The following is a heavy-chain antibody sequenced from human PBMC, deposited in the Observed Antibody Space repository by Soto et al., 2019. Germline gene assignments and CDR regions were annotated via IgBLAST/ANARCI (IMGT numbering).Heavy chain of an antibody. Sequence: SVKVSCKASGGTFSSYAISWVRQAPGQGLEWMGGIIPIFGTANYAQKFQGRVTITADKSTSTAYMELSSLRSEDTAVYYCARFSERWVQIEGGADGMDVWGQGTTVTVSS. CDR2: IIPIFGTA. D-gene: IGHD1-1*01. CDR1: GGTFSSYA. J-gene: IGHJ6*02. V-gene: IGHV1-69*06. CDR3: ARFSERWVQIEGGADGMDV.